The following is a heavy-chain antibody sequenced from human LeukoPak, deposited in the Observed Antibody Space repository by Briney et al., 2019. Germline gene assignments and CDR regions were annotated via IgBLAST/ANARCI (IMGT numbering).Heavy chain of an antibody. CDR2: IYYSGST. J-gene: IGHJ4*02. D-gene: IGHD3-3*01. CDR3: ARKGDFWSGYFDY. V-gene: IGHV4-39*07. Sequence: SETLSLTCTVSGGSISSYYWSWIRQPPGKGLEWIGSIYYSGSTYYNPSLKSRVTISVDTSKNQFSLKLSSVTAADTAVYYCARKGDFWSGYFDYWGQGTLVTVSS. CDR1: GGSISSYY.